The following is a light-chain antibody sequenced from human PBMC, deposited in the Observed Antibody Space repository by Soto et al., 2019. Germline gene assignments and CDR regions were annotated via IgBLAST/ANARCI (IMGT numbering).Light chain of an antibody. CDR2: WAS. CDR3: QQYYTLPLT. Sequence: DXLVTQAPXGXGXCLXXXSAINXXXGHXVLFTSNNKNYLGWYQQKPGQPPKLLLSWASARESGVPERFTGSGSGTLFTLSINSLQAEDVAVYYCQQYYTLPLTFGGGTKVDIK. V-gene: IGKV4-1*01. CDR1: HXVLFTSNNKNY. J-gene: IGKJ4*01.